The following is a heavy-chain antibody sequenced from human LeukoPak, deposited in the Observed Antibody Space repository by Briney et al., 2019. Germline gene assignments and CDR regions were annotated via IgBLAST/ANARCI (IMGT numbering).Heavy chain of an antibody. Sequence: SDSLSLTRTLAGPSISSYYWSWVRQPPGKWLGWIGYIYNSGSTNYNPSLKSTVNISVDPSKNQFSLELSSVTAADTAVYYCACLTTADAFDIWGQGTMVTVSS. V-gene: IGHV4-59*07. J-gene: IGHJ3*02. CDR1: GPSISSYY. D-gene: IGHD3-22*01. CDR2: IYNSGST. CDR3: ACLTTADAFDI.